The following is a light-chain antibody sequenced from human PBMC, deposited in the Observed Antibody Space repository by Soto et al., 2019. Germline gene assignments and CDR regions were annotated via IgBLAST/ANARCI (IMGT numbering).Light chain of an antibody. CDR3: QQRSNWPGT. CDR1: QSVRRS. V-gene: IGKV3-11*01. CDR2: DAS. J-gene: IGKJ1*01. Sequence: EMVLTQSPATLSLSPGERATLSCRASQSVRRSLAWYQQHPGQAPRLLIYDASNRATGIPARFSGSGSGTDFTLTISSLEAKDFAVYYCQQRSNWPGTSGQGTKVDIK.